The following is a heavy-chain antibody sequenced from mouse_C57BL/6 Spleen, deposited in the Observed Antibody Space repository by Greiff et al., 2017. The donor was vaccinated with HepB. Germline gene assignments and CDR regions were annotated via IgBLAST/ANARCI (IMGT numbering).Heavy chain of an antibody. CDR3: ARKGTTADYFDY. Sequence: QVQLKESGPGLVQPSQSLSITCTVSGFSLTSYGVHWVRQSPGKGLEWLGVIWSGGSTDYNAAFISRLSISKDNSKSKVFFKMNSLQADDTAIYYCARKGTTADYFDYWGQGTTLTVSS. V-gene: IGHV2-2*01. CDR2: IWSGGST. D-gene: IGHD1-2*01. CDR1: GFSLTSYG. J-gene: IGHJ2*01.